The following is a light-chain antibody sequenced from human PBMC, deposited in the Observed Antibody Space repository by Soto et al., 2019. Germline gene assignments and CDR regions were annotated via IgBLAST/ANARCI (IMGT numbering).Light chain of an antibody. CDR1: SGSIDSNY. V-gene: IGLV6-57*03. CDR3: QSHDSTNHVV. CDR2: DDN. J-gene: IGLJ2*01. Sequence: NFMLTQPHSVSESPGKTVTISCTRSSGSIDSNYVQWYQQRPGSAPTTVIYDDNQRPSGVPDLFSGSIDSSSNSAALTISGLKPEDEADYYYQSHDSTNHVVFGGGTKLTVL.